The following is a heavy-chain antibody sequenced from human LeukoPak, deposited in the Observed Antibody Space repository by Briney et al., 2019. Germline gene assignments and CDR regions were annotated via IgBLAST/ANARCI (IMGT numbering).Heavy chain of an antibody. CDR1: GDSVSSNSAA. J-gene: IGHJ6*03. D-gene: IGHD3-10*01. CDR2: TYYRSKWYN. CDR3: ARGKAGGPYYYYYYMDV. Sequence: SQTLSLTCAISGDSVSSNSAAWNWIRQSPSRGLEWLGRTYYRSKWYNDYAVSVKSRITINPDTSKNQFSLQLNSVTPEDTAVYYCARGKAGGPYYYYYYMDVWGKGTTVTVSS. V-gene: IGHV6-1*01.